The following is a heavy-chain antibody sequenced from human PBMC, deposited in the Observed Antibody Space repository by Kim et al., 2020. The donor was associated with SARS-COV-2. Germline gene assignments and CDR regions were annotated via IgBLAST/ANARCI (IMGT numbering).Heavy chain of an antibody. D-gene: IGHD6-13*01. V-gene: IGHV4-59*01. CDR3: ARAGSSWYREDYFDY. J-gene: IGHJ4*02. Sequence: PTLKSRVTISVDTSKNQFSLKLSSVTAADTAVYYCARAGSSWYREDYFDYWGQGTLVTVSS.